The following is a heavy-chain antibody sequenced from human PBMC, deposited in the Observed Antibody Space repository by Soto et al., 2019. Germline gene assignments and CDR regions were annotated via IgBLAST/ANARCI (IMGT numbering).Heavy chain of an antibody. CDR2: IHHSGTT. CDR1: GDAISSGARS. CDR3: AGAPSLYCFAF. J-gene: IGHJ4*02. Sequence: QVQLQESGPGLVKPSETLSLTCTVAGDAISSGARSWSWIRQPPGRGLKWIGSIHHSGTTYYNPSLISRISISLATSQNQFSLTLRSVTAAETAVYWCAGAPSLYCFAFWGQGPLVTVSS. D-gene: IGHD2-2*01. V-gene: IGHV4-31*03.